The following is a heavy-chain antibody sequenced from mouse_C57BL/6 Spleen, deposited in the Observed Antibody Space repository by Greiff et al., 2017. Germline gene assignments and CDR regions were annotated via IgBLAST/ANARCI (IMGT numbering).Heavy chain of an antibody. J-gene: IGHJ1*03. CDR3: ERRGGSSYWYFDV. CDR1: GYTFTDYY. Sequence: EVQLHRSGPDLVKPGASVKISCKASGYTFTDYYMNWVKQSRGKSLEWIGDINPNNGGTSYNKKFKGKATLTVDKSSSTAYMELRSLTSEDSAVYYCERRGGSSYWYFDVWGTGTTVTVSS. CDR2: INPNNGGT. D-gene: IGHD1-1*01. V-gene: IGHV1-26*01.